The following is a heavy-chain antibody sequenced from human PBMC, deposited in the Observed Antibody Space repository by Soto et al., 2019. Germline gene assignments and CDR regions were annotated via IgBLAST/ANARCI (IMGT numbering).Heavy chain of an antibody. CDR2: ITGNGVST. V-gene: IGHV3-23*01. Sequence: LRLSCAVSGFTFSNYAMAWVRQAPGKGLEYVSSITGNGVSTYYAHSVKGRFTISRDNSKNTLYVQMNSLTAEDTAIYYCAKCDASNTCIPTGFDPWGQGTLVTVSS. CDR3: AKCDASNTCIPTGFDP. CDR1: GFTFSNYA. D-gene: IGHD2-2*01. J-gene: IGHJ5*02.